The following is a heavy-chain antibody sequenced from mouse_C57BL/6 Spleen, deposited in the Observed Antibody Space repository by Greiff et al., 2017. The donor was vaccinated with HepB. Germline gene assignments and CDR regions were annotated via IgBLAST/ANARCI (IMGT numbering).Heavy chain of an antibody. CDR1: GYTFTDYN. Sequence: EVQLQQSGPELVKPGASVKMSCKASGYTFTDYNMHWVKQSHGKSLEWIGYINPNNGGTSYNQKFKGKATLTVNKSSSTAYMELRRLTSEDSAVYYCARSGDRYGFYYAMDYWGQGTSVTVSS. J-gene: IGHJ4*01. CDR2: INPNNGGT. D-gene: IGHD2-3*01. V-gene: IGHV1-22*01. CDR3: ARSGDRYGFYYAMDY.